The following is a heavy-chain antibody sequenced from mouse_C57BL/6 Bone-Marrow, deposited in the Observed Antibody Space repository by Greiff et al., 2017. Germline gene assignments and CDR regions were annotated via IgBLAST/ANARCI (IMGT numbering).Heavy chain of an antibody. CDR2: INPSSGYT. V-gene: IGHV1-4*01. D-gene: IGHD1-1*01. CDR3: ARSYSYYAMDY. Sequence: VQLQQSGAELARPGASVKMSCKASGYTFTSYTMHWVKQRPGQGLEWIGYINPSSGYTKYNQKFKDKATLTADKSYSTDYMQLSSLTSEDSAVYYCARSYSYYAMDYWGQGTAVTVSS. CDR1: GYTFTSYT. J-gene: IGHJ4*01.